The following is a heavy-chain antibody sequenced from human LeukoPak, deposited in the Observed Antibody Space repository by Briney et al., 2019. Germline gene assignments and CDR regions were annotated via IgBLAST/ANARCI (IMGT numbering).Heavy chain of an antibody. Sequence: SVKVSCKASGGTFSSYAISWVRQAPGQGLEWMGGIIPIFGTANYAQKFQGRVTITADESTSTAYMELSSLRSEDTAVYYCARDFYGGNSAEYFQLWGRGTLVTVSS. CDR2: IIPIFGTA. CDR3: ARDFYGGNSAEYFQL. J-gene: IGHJ1*01. CDR1: GGTFSSYA. V-gene: IGHV1-69*13. D-gene: IGHD4-23*01.